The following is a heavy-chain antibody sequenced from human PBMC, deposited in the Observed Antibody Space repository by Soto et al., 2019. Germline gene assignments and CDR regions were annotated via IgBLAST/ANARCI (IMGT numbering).Heavy chain of an antibody. CDR2: IVVASGNT. CDR3: AASKGDAADGFDI. V-gene: IGHV1-58*01. J-gene: IGHJ3*02. CDR1: GFTFTSSG. D-gene: IGHD3-10*01. Sequence: QMQLVQSGPEVKKPGTSVKVSCKTSGFTFTSSGVQWVRQARGQRLEWIGWIVVASGNTNYAQKFQERVTITRDMRTSTAYMELSSLRSEDTAVYYCAASKGDAADGFDIWGQGTMVTVSS.